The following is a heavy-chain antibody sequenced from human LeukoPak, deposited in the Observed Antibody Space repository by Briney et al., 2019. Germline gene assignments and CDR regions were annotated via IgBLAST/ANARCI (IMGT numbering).Heavy chain of an antibody. D-gene: IGHD2-2*01. CDR3: ARDGVVIRGAFTLSYNAMDV. CDR2: INTYNGDT. V-gene: IGHV1-18*01. J-gene: IGHJ6*02. CDR1: GYTFVNYG. Sequence: GASVKVSCKVSGYTFVNYGLSWVRQAPGQGLEWMGRINTYNGDTDYAQNVRGRVIMTTDTSTSTGYMELRSLRSDDTAVYYCARDGVVIRGAFTLSYNAMDVWGQGTTVAVSS.